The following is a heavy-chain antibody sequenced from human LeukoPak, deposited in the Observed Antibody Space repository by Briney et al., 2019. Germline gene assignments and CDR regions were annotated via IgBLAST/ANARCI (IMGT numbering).Heavy chain of an antibody. V-gene: IGHV3-7*01. J-gene: IGHJ4*02. CDR3: ARWSSSIALSGYDY. Sequence: GGSLRLSCAASGFTFDDYGMSWVRQAPGKGLEWVASIKQDGSEIYYVDSVKGRFTISRDNAKNSLYLQMISLRAEDTAVYYCARWSSSIALSGYDYWGQGTLVTVSS. D-gene: IGHD6-6*01. CDR2: IKQDGSEI. CDR1: GFTFDDYG.